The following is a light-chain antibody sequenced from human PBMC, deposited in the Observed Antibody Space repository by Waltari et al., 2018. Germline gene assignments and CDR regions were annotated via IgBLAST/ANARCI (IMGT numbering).Light chain of an antibody. J-gene: IGKJ1*01. CDR2: DAS. CDR3: QMYVRLPVT. V-gene: IGKV3-20*01. Sequence: TLALSPGERATLSCRASQSVGRALTWYQQKPGQAPRLLIYDASSRATGISDKFSGSGSGTDFSLTISRVKPEDFAVYFCQMYVRLPVTFGQGP. CDR1: QSVGRA.